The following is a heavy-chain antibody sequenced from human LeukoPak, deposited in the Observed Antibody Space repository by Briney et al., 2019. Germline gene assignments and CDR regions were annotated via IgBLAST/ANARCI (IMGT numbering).Heavy chain of an antibody. CDR1: GDSIISSKYY. V-gene: IGHV4-39*01. J-gene: IGHJ4*02. CDR2: IHHSGTT. Sequence: PSWTLSHTCTVTGDSIISSKYYWTWVRHPPGKGLEWIVTIHHSGTTYYSPSLKSRVTISADTPNNQCSLKLTFVSAADTAVYYCARYSRSTGFYCWGQGTQVTVS. D-gene: IGHD4-11*01. CDR3: ARYSRSTGFYC.